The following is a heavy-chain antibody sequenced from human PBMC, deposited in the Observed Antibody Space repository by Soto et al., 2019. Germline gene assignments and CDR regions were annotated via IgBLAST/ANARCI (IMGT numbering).Heavy chain of an antibody. CDR1: GGSIRVTDYF. J-gene: IGHJ5*02. V-gene: IGHV4-39*01. CDR3: ARDSGWLEP. Sequence: SETLSLTCTVSGGSIRVTDYFWGWIRQPPGKALEWIASIYQSGSTYYNPSLKSRVTMSVDTSNNQFALTLNSVTAADTAVYFCARDSGWLEPWGQGSMV. D-gene: IGHD7-27*01. CDR2: IYQSGST.